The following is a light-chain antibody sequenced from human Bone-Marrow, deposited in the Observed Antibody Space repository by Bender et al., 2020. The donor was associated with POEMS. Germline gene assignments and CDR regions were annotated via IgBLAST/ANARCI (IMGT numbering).Light chain of an antibody. V-gene: IGLV2-14*03. Sequence: QSALTQPASVSGSPGQSITISCTGTSSDVGSYNYVSWYQHHPGKSPKLMIHDVSNRPSGVPDRFSGSKSGTSASLAITGLQAEDEGDYYCQSYDNSLGGWVFGGGTKLTVL. CDR3: QSYDNSLGGWV. J-gene: IGLJ3*02. CDR1: SSDVGSYNY. CDR2: DVS.